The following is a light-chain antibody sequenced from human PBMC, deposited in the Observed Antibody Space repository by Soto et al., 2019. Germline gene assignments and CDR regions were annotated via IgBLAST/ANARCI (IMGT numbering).Light chain of an antibody. CDR1: SSDVGGYDY. CDR2: DVS. J-gene: IGLJ1*01. Sequence: QSALAQPASVSGSPGESITISCTGTSSDVGGYDYVSWYQQHPGKAPKLMIYDVSNRPSGVSNRFSGSKSGNTASPTISGLQADDEADYYCSSYTTSSTYVFGTGTKVTVL. V-gene: IGLV2-14*01. CDR3: SSYTTSSTYV.